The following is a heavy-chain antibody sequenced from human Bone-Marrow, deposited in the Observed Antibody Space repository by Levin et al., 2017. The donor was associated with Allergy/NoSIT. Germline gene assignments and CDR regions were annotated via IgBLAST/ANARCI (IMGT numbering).Heavy chain of an antibody. CDR1: GFTFSSYW. CDR3: ARRSKVPAAMLSLTSDY. D-gene: IGHD2-2*01. J-gene: IGHJ4*02. Sequence: GGSLRLSCAASGFTFSSYWMSWVRQAPGKGLEWVANIKQDGSEKYYVDSVKGRFTISRDNAKNSLYLQMNSLRAEDTAVYYCARRSKVPAAMLSLTSDYWGQGTLVTVSS. CDR2: IKQDGSEK. V-gene: IGHV3-7*01.